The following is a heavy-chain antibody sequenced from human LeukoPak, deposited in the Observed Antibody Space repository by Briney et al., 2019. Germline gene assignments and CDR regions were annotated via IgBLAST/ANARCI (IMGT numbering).Heavy chain of an antibody. CDR3: AKANWVSNADAVW. Sequence: GGSLRLSCAASGFSFSNYAMSWVRQAPARGPEWVSSINGGGDTFYADSVKGRFTLSRDDSRNTVYLQLSNLRVEDTAIYYCAKANWVSNADAVWWGQGTQVTVSS. CDR1: GFSFSNYA. J-gene: IGHJ4*02. V-gene: IGHV3-23*01. D-gene: IGHD2/OR15-2a*01. CDR2: INGGGDT.